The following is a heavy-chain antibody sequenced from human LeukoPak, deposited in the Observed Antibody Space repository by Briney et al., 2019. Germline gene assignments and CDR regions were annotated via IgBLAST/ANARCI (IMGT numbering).Heavy chain of an antibody. J-gene: IGHJ5*02. CDR2: NSAYNGNT. Sequence: ASVKVSCKASGYTFTSYGLSWVRQAPGQGLEWMGWNSAYNGNTNYAQKFQARVTMTTDTSTSTAYMELRGLRSDDTAVYYCARDQFAGYCSSTSCYVFRFDPWGQGTLVTVSS. V-gene: IGHV1-18*01. CDR3: ARDQFAGYCSSTSCYVFRFDP. CDR1: GYTFTSYG. D-gene: IGHD2-2*01.